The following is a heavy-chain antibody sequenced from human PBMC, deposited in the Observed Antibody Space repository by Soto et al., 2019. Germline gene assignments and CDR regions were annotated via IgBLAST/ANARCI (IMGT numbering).Heavy chain of an antibody. D-gene: IGHD6-13*01. CDR1: GYTFTGCY. V-gene: IGHV1-2*04. CDR3: ARGEHYSSSWALYYYYGMDV. CDR2: INPNSGGT. Sequence: ASVKVSCKASGYTFTGCYMHWVRQAPGQGLEWMGWINPNSGGTNYAQKFQGWVTMTRDTSISTAYMELSRLRSDDTAVYYCARGEHYSSSWALYYYYGMDVWGQGTTVTVSS. J-gene: IGHJ6*02.